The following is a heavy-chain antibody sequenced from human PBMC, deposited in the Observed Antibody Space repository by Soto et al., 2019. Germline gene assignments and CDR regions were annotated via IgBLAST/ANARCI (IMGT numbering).Heavy chain of an antibody. J-gene: IGHJ6*02. CDR2: IDPSDSYI. Sequence: PGESLKISCKGYGYSFTNYWISWVRHMPGKGLEWMGRIDPSDSYIKYSPSFQGHVTISADNSISTAYLQWSSLKASDTAMYYCARHDCSSTRCYNFGMDVWGQGTTVTVSS. CDR3: ARHDCSSTRCYNFGMDV. V-gene: IGHV5-10-1*01. CDR1: GYSFTNYW. D-gene: IGHD2-2*02.